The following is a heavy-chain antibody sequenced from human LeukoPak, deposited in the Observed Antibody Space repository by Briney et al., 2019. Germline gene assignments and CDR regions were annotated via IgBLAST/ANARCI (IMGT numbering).Heavy chain of an antibody. CDR1: GYTFTSYD. CDR3: ARKNYYDSVGYNPLGAFDM. D-gene: IGHD3-22*01. Sequence: ASVKVSCKASGYTFTSYDINWVRQATGQGLEWMGWMNPNSGNTGYAQKFQGRVTMTRNTSISTAYMELSSLRSEDTAVYYCARKNYYDSVGYNPLGAFDMWGQGTLVTVSS. V-gene: IGHV1-8*01. J-gene: IGHJ4*02. CDR2: MNPNSGNT.